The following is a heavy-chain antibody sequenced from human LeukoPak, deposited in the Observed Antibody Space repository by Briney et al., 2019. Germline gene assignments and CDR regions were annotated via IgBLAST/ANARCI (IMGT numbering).Heavy chain of an antibody. Sequence: GGSLRLSCTVSGFTVSSNSMSWVRQAPGKGLDWVTFIRSDGSIKYYADSVKGRFTISRDNSKNTLYLQMNSLRAEDTAVYYCAKALGPTMLRGVLHYWGQGTLVTVSS. CDR1: GFTVSSNS. J-gene: IGHJ4*02. D-gene: IGHD3-10*01. CDR3: AKALGPTMLRGVLHY. CDR2: IRSDGSIK. V-gene: IGHV3-30*02.